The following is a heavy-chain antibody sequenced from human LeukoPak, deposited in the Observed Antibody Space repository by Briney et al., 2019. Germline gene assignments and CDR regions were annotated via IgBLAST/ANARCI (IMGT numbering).Heavy chain of an antibody. CDR3: ARVGYSYVINDWSRTGLGAYPTKYYYHMDV. J-gene: IGHJ6*03. V-gene: IGHV4-34*01. D-gene: IGHD5-18*01. Sequence: AETLSLSWTAYGGSFSDYHWGWIRQPPGKGLEWVGEIHPGGSTNYSPSLKSRVTISSDASKNQFSLKLSSVAAADTAVYFCARVGYSYVINDWSRTGLGAYPTKYYYHMDVWDKGTTVTVSS. CDR2: IHPGGST. CDR1: GGSFSDYH.